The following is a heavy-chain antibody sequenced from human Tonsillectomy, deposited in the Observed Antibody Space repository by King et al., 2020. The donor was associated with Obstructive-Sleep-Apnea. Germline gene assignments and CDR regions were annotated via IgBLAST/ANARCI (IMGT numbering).Heavy chain of an antibody. D-gene: IGHD3-16*01. J-gene: IGHJ4*02. CDR3: TRFWADN. CDR2: IKRKIDGETT. CDR1: GFTFSDAW. V-gene: IGHV3-15*01. Sequence: VQLVESGGGLVKPGGSLRLSCEVSGFTFSDAWMNWVRQAPGKGLEWVGRIKRKIDGETTDYAAPVSGRFTISRDDSQNTLYLQMHSLKSEDTAVYYCTRFWADNWGLGTLVTVSS.